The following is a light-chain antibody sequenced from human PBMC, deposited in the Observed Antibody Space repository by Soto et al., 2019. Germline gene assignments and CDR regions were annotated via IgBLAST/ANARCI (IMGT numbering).Light chain of an antibody. V-gene: IGKV3-15*01. CDR3: QQYNNWPPWT. J-gene: IGKJ1*01. Sequence: EIVMTQSPATLSVSPGERATLSCRASQSVSSNLAWYQQKPGQAPRLLIYGASNRDTGIPARFSGSGSGTALTHTISSLLSEDFTVYYCQQYNNWPPWTFGQGTKVEIK. CDR1: QSVSSN. CDR2: GAS.